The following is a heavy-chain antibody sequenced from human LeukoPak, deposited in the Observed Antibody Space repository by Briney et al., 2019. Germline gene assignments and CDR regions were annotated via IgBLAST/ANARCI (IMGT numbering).Heavy chain of an antibody. CDR2: IIPIFGTA. J-gene: IGHJ4*02. CDR3: ARHERADYFDY. CDR1: GGTFISYA. V-gene: IGHV1-69*13. Sequence: ASVKVSCKASGGTFISYAISWVRQAPGQGLEWMGGIIPIFGTANYAQKFQGRVTITADESTSTAYMELSSLRSEDTAVYYCARHERADYFDYWGQGTLVTVSS.